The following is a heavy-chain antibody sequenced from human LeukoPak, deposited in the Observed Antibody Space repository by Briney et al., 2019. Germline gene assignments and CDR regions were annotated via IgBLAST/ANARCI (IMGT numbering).Heavy chain of an antibody. CDR2: IIPIFGTA. Sequence: VASVKVSCKASGGTFSSYAISWVRQAPGQGLEWMGGIIPIFGTANYAQKFQGRVTITADESTSTAYMELSSLRSEDTAVYYCARRAAAGHLGYWGQGTLVTVSS. CDR1: GGTFSSYA. CDR3: ARRAAAGHLGY. V-gene: IGHV1-69*13. D-gene: IGHD6-13*01. J-gene: IGHJ4*02.